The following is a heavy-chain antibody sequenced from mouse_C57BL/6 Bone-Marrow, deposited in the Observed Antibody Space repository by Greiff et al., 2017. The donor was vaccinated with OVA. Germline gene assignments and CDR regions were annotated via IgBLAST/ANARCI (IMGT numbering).Heavy chain of an antibody. Sequence: VQLQQSGPELVKPGASVKISCKASGYTFTDYYMNWVKQSHGKSLEWIGDINPNNGGTSYNQKFKGKATLTVDKSSSTAYMELRSLTSEDSAVYYCARGGTTVVVRYAMDYWGQGTSVTVSS. J-gene: IGHJ4*01. CDR1: GYTFTDYY. V-gene: IGHV1-26*01. D-gene: IGHD1-1*01. CDR2: INPNNGGT. CDR3: ARGGTTVVVRYAMDY.